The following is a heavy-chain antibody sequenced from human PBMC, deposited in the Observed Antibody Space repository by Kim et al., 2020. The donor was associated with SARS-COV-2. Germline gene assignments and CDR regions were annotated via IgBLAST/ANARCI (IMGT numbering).Heavy chain of an antibody. V-gene: IGHV4-39*07. CDR3: ARVVGAMVPFDY. D-gene: IGHD5-18*01. CDR1: GGSISSSSYY. Sequence: SETLSLTCTVSGGSISSSSYYWGWIRQPPGKGLEWIGSIYYSGSTYYNPSLKSRVTISVDTSKNQFSLKLSSVTAADTAVYYCARVVGAMVPFDYWGQGTLVTVSS. CDR2: IYYSGST. J-gene: IGHJ4*02.